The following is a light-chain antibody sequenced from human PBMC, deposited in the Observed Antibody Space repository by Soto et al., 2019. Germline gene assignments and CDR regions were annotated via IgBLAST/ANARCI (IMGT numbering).Light chain of an antibody. CDR1: QSVTSTY. J-gene: IGKJ5*01. V-gene: IGKV3-20*01. Sequence: ETVLSQSPGTLSLSPGERATLSCRASQSVTSTYFAWYQQKPGQAPRLLIYGGTSRATGIPDRFSGSGYGTEFTLTISRLEPEDFAVYYCQQYGSSPYPFGQGTRLEIK. CDR3: QQYGSSPYP. CDR2: GGT.